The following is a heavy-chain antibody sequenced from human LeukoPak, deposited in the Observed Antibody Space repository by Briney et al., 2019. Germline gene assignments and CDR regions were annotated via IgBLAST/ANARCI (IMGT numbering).Heavy chain of an antibody. CDR3: ARLDPTYYYYMDV. D-gene: IGHD2-2*03. Sequence: PSETLSLTCTVSGGSISSGGYYWSWIRQPPGKGLEWIGYIYHSGSTYYNPSLKSRVTISVDRSKNQFSLKLSSVTAADTAVYYCARLDPTYYYYMDVWGKGTTVTVSS. J-gene: IGHJ6*03. V-gene: IGHV4-30-2*01. CDR1: GGSISSGGYY. CDR2: IYHSGST.